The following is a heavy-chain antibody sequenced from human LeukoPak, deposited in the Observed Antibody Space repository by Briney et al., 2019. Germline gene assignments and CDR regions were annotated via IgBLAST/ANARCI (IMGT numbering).Heavy chain of an antibody. V-gene: IGHV3-53*01. CDR2: VYTDGRT. D-gene: IGHD1-1*01. Sequence: GESLRLSCAASGFTVNRDYMSWVRQSPGKGLEWVSVVYTDGRTFYADSVKGRFTISRDDFKNTVFLQMNSLRAEDTAIYFCTRGSPTVSAGYNWGRGTVVIVSS. J-gene: IGHJ4*02. CDR1: GFTVNRDY. CDR3: TRGSPTVSAGYN.